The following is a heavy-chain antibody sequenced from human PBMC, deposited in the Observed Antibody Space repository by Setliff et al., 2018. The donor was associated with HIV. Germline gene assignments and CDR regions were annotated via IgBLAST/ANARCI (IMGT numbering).Heavy chain of an antibody. D-gene: IGHD6-19*01. V-gene: IGHV1-69*13. J-gene: IGHJ2*01. CDR2: FIPMFGIG. Sequence: EASVKVSCKASGVTFSNYAISWVRQAPGQGLEWMAGFIPMFGIGNYPQKFQGRVTITADESTSTVYMELSSLRSDDTAVYYCAREPIAVSGGPSWYFDLWGRGTLVTVSS. CDR3: AREPIAVSGGPSWYFDL. CDR1: GVTFSNYA.